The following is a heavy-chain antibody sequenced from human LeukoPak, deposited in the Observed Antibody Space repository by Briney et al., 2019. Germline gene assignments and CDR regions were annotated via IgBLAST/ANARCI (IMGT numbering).Heavy chain of an antibody. D-gene: IGHD2-8*01. CDR1: GGSFSGYY. V-gene: IGHV4-34*01. J-gene: IGHJ5*02. Sequence: SETLSLTCAVYGGSFSGYYWSWSRQPPGKGLEWIGEINHSGSTNYNPSLKSRVTISVDTSKNQFSLKLSSVTAADTAVYYCARGYCTNGVRWGYRRGNWFDPWGQGTLVTVSS. CDR3: ARGYCTNGVRWGYRRGNWFDP. CDR2: INHSGST.